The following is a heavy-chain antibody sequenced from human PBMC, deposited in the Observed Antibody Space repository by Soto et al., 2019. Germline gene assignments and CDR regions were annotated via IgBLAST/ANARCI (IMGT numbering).Heavy chain of an antibody. CDR2: VYSGGAT. V-gene: IGHV3-53*02. CDR1: GFSVSRNY. Sequence: QLVETGGGLIQPGTSLTLSCAASGFSVSRNYMTWVRQAPGKGLEWVSFVYSGGATFYADSVKGRFVLSRDDSQNTMYLQMHNLRAEDMAVYYCARVPGRLWGRGTLVTVAS. J-gene: IGHJ4*02. CDR3: ARVPGRL. D-gene: IGHD3-10*01.